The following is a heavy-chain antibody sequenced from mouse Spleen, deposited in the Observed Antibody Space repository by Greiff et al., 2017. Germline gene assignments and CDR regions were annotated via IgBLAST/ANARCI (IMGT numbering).Heavy chain of an antibody. D-gene: IGHD2-4*01. J-gene: IGHJ3*01. CDR3: ARGGDYDYFAY. Sequence: QVQLQQSGAELVRPGASVKMSCKASGYTFTSYTMHWVKQRPGQGLEWIGYIYPSSGYTKYNQKFKDKATLTAYKSSSTAYMQLSSLTSEDSAVYYCARGGDYDYFAYWGQGTLVTVSA. V-gene: IGHV1-4*01. CDR2: IYPSSGYT. CDR1: GYTFTSYT.